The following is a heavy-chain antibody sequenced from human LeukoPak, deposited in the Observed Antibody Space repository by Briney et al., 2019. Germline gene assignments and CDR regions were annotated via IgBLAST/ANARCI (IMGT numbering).Heavy chain of an antibody. Sequence: SETLSLTCTVSGGSISSYFWSWMRQPPGKGLEWIGYIRYSGSTNYNPSLKSRVTISVDTSKNHFSLRLSPVTAADTAVYYCARYGSGWYGFDYWGQGTLVTVSS. D-gene: IGHD6-19*01. CDR1: GGSISSYF. J-gene: IGHJ4*02. CDR2: IRYSGST. V-gene: IGHV4-59*01. CDR3: ARYGSGWYGFDY.